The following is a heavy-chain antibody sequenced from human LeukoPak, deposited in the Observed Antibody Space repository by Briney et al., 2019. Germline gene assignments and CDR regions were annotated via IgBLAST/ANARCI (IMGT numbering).Heavy chain of an antibody. CDR1: GFTFNTYW. J-gene: IGHJ4*02. D-gene: IGHD1-1*01. Sequence: GGSLRLSCAASGFTFNTYWMGWVRQAPGKGLEWVANIKQDGSEKYYVDSVTGRFTISRDNAKNSLYLQMNSLRVEDTAVYYCARDPSGSTRVRFDYWGRGTLVTVSS. CDR2: IKQDGSEK. CDR3: ARDPSGSTRVRFDY. V-gene: IGHV3-7*01.